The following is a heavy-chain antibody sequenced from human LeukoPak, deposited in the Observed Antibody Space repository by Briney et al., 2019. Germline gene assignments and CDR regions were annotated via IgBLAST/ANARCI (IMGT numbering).Heavy chain of an antibody. J-gene: IGHJ4*02. Sequence: GGSLRLSCAASGFTFSSFGMHWVRQAPGKGLEWVAVLWSDGSNKYYADFVKGRFTISRDNSNNTLFLQMNSLRAEDTAVYYCAKGWMRGTNYYFDYWGQGTLVTVSS. V-gene: IGHV3-33*06. CDR2: LWSDGSNK. CDR1: GFTFSSFG. D-gene: IGHD3-16*01. CDR3: AKGWMRGTNYYFDY.